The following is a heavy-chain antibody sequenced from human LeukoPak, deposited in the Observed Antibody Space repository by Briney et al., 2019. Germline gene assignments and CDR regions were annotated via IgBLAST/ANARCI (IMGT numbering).Heavy chain of an antibody. CDR1: GGSLSNGGYY. V-gene: IGHV4-31*03. Sequence: SETLSLSCTVSGGSLSNGGYYWGWIRPHPGQGLDWVGYIYYSGSTYYNPSLKSRVTISVDTSKNQFSLKLSSVTAADTGVYYCARTSVVVVVAATQISWFDPWGEGTLVTVSS. D-gene: IGHD2-15*01. CDR3: ARTSVVVVVAATQISWFDP. CDR2: IYYSGST. J-gene: IGHJ5*02.